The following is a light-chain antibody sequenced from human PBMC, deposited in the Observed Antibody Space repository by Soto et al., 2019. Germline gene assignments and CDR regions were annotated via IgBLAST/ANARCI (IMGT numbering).Light chain of an antibody. V-gene: IGKV1-5*03. CDR2: KAS. Sequence: DIQMTQSPSTLSASVGDRVTITCRASQSISSWLAWYQQKPGTAPKLLIYKASTLQSGVPSRFSGSGSGTEFTLTISSLQPDDFAPYYCQQYSDNWTFGQGTKVEIK. CDR3: QQYSDNWT. CDR1: QSISSW. J-gene: IGKJ1*01.